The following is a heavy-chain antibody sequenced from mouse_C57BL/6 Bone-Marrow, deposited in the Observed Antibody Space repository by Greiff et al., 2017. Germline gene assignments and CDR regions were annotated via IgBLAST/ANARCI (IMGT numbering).Heavy chain of an antibody. CDR1: GFTFSSYG. D-gene: IGHD1-1*01. V-gene: IGHV5-6*01. CDR3: AIGGYGSSSLYYFDY. Sequence: EVQGVESGGDLVKPGGSLTLSCAASGFTFSSYGMSWVRQTPDQRLEWVATISPGGGYTYYPDSVKGRFTIARDNAKNTMYLQMRSLTSEDTAMYDFAIGGYGSSSLYYFDYWGQGTTLTVSS. J-gene: IGHJ2*01. CDR2: ISPGGGYT.